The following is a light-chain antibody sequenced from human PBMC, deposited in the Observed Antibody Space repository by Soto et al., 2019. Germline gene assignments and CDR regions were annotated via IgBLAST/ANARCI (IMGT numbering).Light chain of an antibody. V-gene: IGLV2-8*01. CDR2: GVG. Sequence: QSALTQPPSASGSPGQSVTISCTGSSGDVATYALVSWYQQHPGKAPKLMIYGVGKRPSGVPDRFSGSKAGNTASLTVSGHHAEEEDDYFCSSYAGNNNYVFGSGTKVTVL. CDR3: SSYAGNNNYV. CDR1: SGDVATYAL. J-gene: IGLJ1*01.